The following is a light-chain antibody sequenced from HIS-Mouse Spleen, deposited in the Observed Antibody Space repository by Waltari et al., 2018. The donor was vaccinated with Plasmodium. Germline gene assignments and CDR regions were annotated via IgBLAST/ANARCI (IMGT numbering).Light chain of an antibody. CDR1: ALPKKY. V-gene: IGLV3-10*01. CDR3: YSTDSSGNHRV. J-gene: IGLJ3*02. Sequence: SYELTQPPSVSVSPGQTARITCSGDALPKKYAYWYQQKSGQAPGLVIYEDRKRPSGIPKLFSGSSSGTMATLTISRAQVEDAADYYCYSTDSSGNHRVFGGGTKLTVL. CDR2: EDR.